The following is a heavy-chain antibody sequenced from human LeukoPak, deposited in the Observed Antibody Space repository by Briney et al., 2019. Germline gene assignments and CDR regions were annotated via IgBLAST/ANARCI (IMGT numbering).Heavy chain of an antibody. V-gene: IGHV3-9*01. CDR1: GFTFDDYA. CDR2: ISWNSGSI. Sequence: GGSLRLSCAASGFTFDDYAMHWVRQAPGKGLEWVSGISWNSGSIGYADSVKGRFTISRDNAKNSLYLQMNSLRAEDTALYYCAKTRPSGLERPGSYFDYWGQGTLVTVSS. CDR3: AKTRPSGLERPGSYFDY. D-gene: IGHD1-1*01. J-gene: IGHJ4*02.